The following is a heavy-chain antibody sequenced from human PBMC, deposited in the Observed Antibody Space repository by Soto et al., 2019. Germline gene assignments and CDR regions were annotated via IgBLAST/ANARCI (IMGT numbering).Heavy chain of an antibody. CDR2: IKSEADGGTT. CDR1: GFTFSNAW. V-gene: IGHV3-15*01. Sequence: LRLSCAPSGFTFSNAWMSWVRQAPGTGLECVGRIKSEADGGTTDYAAPVKGRFTVSRDDSKNTLYLQMNSLKTEDTAVDYCTTGMTMIVVGTDWFDPWGQGTLVTVSS. CDR3: TTGMTMIVVGTDWFDP. J-gene: IGHJ5*02. D-gene: IGHD3-22*01.